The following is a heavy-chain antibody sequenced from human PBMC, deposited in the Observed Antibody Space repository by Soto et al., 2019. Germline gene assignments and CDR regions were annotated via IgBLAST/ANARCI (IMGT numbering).Heavy chain of an antibody. D-gene: IGHD6-13*01. V-gene: IGHV4-61*01. J-gene: IGHJ5*02. CDR1: GGSVSSGSYY. Sequence: ASETLSLTCTVSGGSVSSGSYYWSWIRQPPGKGLEWIGYIYYSGSTNYTPSLKSRVTISVDTSKNQFSLKLSSVTAADTAVYYCARASRGQLVHHWGQGTLVTVSS. CDR2: IYYSGST. CDR3: ARASRGQLVHH.